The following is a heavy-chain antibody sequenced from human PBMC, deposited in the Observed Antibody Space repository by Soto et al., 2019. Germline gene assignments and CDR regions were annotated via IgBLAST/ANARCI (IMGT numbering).Heavy chain of an antibody. CDR2: ISGSDGIT. J-gene: IGHJ6*02. CDR1: GFTFSTYA. Sequence: GGSLRLSCAASGFTFSTYAMSWVRQAPGKGLEWVSTISGSDGITYYADSVKGRFTISRDNSKNTLYLHMDSLRADDTAVYYCAREGVSYDFWSGRYGMDVWGQGTTVTVSS. V-gene: IGHV3-23*01. CDR3: AREGVSYDFWSGRYGMDV. D-gene: IGHD3-3*01.